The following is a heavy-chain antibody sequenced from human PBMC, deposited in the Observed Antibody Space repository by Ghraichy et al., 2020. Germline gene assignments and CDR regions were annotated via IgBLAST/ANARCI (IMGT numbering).Heavy chain of an antibody. V-gene: IGHV1-18*04. CDR1: GYSFTNNG. Sequence: ASVKVSCKASGYSFTNNGIDWVRQAPGQGLEWMGWISGYNGDTKYAQKFQDRVTMTTDTSTSTAYMELRSLRSDDTAVYYCAREGGCSSTSCPLYLWGLGTLVTVSS. D-gene: IGHD2-2*01. CDR2: ISGYNGDT. CDR3: AREGGCSSTSCPLYL. J-gene: IGHJ5*02.